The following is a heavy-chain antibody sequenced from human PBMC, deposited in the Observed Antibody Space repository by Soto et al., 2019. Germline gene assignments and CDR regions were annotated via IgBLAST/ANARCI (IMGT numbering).Heavy chain of an antibody. CDR3: ARSRLLVRRIVVVITRGYGMDV. V-gene: IGHV1-8*01. CDR1: GYTXXXXX. CDR2: MKPNSGNT. D-gene: IGHD3-22*01. J-gene: IGHJ6*02. Sequence: GASVKVSCKASGYTXXXXXXNWVRQATGQGLEWMGWMKPNSGNTGYAQKFQGRVTMTRNTSISTAYMELSSLRSEDTAVYYCARSRLLVRRIVVVITRGYGMDVWGLGTTVTVSS.